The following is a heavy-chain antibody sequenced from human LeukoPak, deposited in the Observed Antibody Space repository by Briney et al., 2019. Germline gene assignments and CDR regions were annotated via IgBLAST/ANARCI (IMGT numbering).Heavy chain of an antibody. D-gene: IGHD3-22*01. J-gene: IGHJ4*02. CDR3: ATTPHYYDSSGYYFDY. CDR2: ISGSGGST. Sequence: GGSLRLSCAASGFTFSSYAMSWVRQAPGKGLEWVSAISGSGGSTYYADSVKGRFTISRDNSKNTLYLQMNSLRAEDTAVYYCATTPHYYDSSGYYFDYWGQGTLVTVSS. V-gene: IGHV3-23*01. CDR1: GFTFSSYA.